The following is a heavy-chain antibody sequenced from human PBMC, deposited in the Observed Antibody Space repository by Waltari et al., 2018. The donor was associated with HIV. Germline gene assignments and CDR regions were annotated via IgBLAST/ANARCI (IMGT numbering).Heavy chain of an antibody. CDR1: GASISTSSYS. CDR2: IHHGGNT. CDR3: ASLAPRLPSFALDV. J-gene: IGHJ6*02. Sequence: QLQLQESGSGLVKPSQTLSLTCAVSGASISTSSYSWTWVRQPPGKGLEWIGYIHHGGNTYCNPSLKSRVTILMDRSKNHFSLRLSSVTAADTAVYYCASLAPRLPSFALDVWGQGTTVTDSS. V-gene: IGHV4-30-2*01. D-gene: IGHD3-16*01.